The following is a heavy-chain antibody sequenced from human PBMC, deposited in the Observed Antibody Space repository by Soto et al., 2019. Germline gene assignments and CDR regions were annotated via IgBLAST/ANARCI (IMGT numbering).Heavy chain of an antibody. V-gene: IGHV3-30*18. CDR1: GFTFSSYV. D-gene: IGHD6-13*01. J-gene: IGHJ6*02. CDR3: AKDSSSSYYYGMDA. CDR2: ISYDGSNK. Sequence: GGSLRLSCAASGFTFSSYVMHWVRQSPGKGLEWVAVISYDGSNKYYADSVKGRFTISRDNSKNTLYLQMNSLRAEDTAVYYCAKDSSSSYYYGMDAWGQGTTVTVSS.